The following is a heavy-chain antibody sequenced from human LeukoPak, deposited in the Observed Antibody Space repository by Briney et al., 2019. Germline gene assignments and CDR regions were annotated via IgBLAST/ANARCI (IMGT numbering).Heavy chain of an antibody. V-gene: IGHV3-48*01. CDR1: GFTFSSYS. CDR3: ARSGPSRYSGYGDFDY. CDR2: ISSSSSTI. Sequence: GGSLRLSCAASGFTFSSYSMNWVRQAPGKGLEWVSYISSSSSTIYYADSVRGRFTISRDNAKNSPYLQMNSLRAEDTAVYYCARSGPSRYSGYGDFDYWGQGTLVTVSS. J-gene: IGHJ4*02. D-gene: IGHD5-12*01.